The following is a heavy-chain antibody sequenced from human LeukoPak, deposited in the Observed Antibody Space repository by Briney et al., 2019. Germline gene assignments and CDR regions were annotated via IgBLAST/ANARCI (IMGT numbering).Heavy chain of an antibody. D-gene: IGHD3-3*01. J-gene: IGHJ3*01. CDR1: GFTFSSYS. V-gene: IGHV3-48*01. CDR3: ARESGWGLPHAFDF. Sequence: GGSLRLSCAASGFTFSSYSMNWVRQAPGKGLEWVSYIHSSGSTIFYADSVKGRFTISRDNSKNRLYLQMNSLRVEDTAVYYCARESGWGLPHAFDFWGRGTMVTVSS. CDR2: IHSSGSTI.